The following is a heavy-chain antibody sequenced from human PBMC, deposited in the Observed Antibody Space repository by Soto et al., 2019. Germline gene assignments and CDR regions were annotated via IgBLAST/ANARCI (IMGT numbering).Heavy chain of an antibody. CDR1: GFTFSGYW. CDR3: AREAF. V-gene: IGHV3-7*05. Sequence: EVQLVESGGGLVQPGGSLRLSCAASGFTFSGYWMSWVRQAPGKGLECVANIKQDGSEQFYVDSVKGRFTISRHNAKNSLSRKMNILRAEDTAVYYGAREAFWGQGTTVTVSS. CDR2: IKQDGSEQ. J-gene: IGHJ6*02.